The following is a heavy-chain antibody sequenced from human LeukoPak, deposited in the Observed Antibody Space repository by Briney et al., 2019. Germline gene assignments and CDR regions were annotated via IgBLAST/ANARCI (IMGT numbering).Heavy chain of an antibody. CDR2: INWNGGST. CDR3: ARGYYGSGSYYNR. V-gene: IGHV3-20*04. Sequence: GGSLRLSCAASGFIFSSYEMNWVRQAPGKGLEWVSGINWNGGSTGYADSVKGRFTISRDNAKNSLYLQMNSLRAEDTALYYCARGYYGSGSYYNRWGQGTLVTVSS. J-gene: IGHJ5*02. D-gene: IGHD3-10*01. CDR1: GFIFSSYE.